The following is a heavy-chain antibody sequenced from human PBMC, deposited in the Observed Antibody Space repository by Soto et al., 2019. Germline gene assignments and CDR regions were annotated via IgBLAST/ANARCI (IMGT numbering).Heavy chain of an antibody. V-gene: IGHV3-30*18. CDR3: VKDTYYYDSSGYYIFDY. CDR1: GLTFSRYG. J-gene: IGHJ4*02. D-gene: IGHD3-22*01. CDR2: ISYDGSNK. Sequence: GGSLRLSCAASGLTFSRYGMHWVRQAPGKGLEWAAHISYDGSNKHYAESVKGRFTISRDSSKNTLYLQMNSLRAEDTAVYYCVKDTYYYDSSGYYIFDYWGQGTLVTVSS.